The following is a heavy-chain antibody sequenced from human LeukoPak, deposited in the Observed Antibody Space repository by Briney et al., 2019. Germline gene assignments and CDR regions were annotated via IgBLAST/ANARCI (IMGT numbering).Heavy chain of an antibody. J-gene: IGHJ4*02. V-gene: IGHV4-59*01. CDR2: IYYSGST. CDR1: SPSISRYY. D-gene: IGHD5-24*01. CDR3: ATYDRSDGYKLDY. Sequence: SETLSLTCAVSSPSISRYYWSWLRQVPGKGLEWIGYIYYSGSTTYNPSLKSRVTFSLDTSKNHFSLKLTSLTAADTAVYYCATYDRSDGYKLDYWGQGTLVTVSS.